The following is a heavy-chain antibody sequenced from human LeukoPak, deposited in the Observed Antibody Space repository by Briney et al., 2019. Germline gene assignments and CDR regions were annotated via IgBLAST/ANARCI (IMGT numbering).Heavy chain of an antibody. J-gene: IGHJ4*02. CDR1: RFTFSSYA. CDR3: AKEPQGFSGSYGSYYFDY. Sequence: GGSLRLSCAASRFTFSSYAMSWVRQAPGKGLEWVSGISGSGGSTYYADSVKGRFTISRDNSKNTLYLQMNSLRAEDTALYYCAKEPQGFSGSYGSYYFDYWGQGTLVTVSS. CDR2: ISGSGGST. V-gene: IGHV3-23*01. D-gene: IGHD1-26*01.